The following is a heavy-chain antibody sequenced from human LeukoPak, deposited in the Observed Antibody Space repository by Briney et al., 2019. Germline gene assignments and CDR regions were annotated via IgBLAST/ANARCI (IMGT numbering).Heavy chain of an antibody. CDR1: GFTFSSYW. V-gene: IGHV3-7*01. CDR2: IKQDGSEK. CDR3: ARVVPAARYYYYYYMDV. Sequence: GGSLRLSCAASGFTFSSYWMSWVRQAPGKGLEWVANIKQDGSEKYYVDSVKGRFTISRDNAKNSLYLQMNSLRAEDTAVYYCARVVPAARYYYYYYMDVWGKGTTVTVSS. D-gene: IGHD2-2*01. J-gene: IGHJ6*03.